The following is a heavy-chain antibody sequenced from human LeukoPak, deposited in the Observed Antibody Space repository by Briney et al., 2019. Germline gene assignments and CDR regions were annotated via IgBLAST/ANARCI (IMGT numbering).Heavy chain of an antibody. D-gene: IGHD2-21*01. CDR1: GGSISSYY. V-gene: IGHV4-4*07. CDR2: IYTSGST. Sequence: AETLSLTCTVSGGSISSYYWRWIRQPAGKGREWIGRIYTSGSTNYNPSLKSRVTMSVDTSKNQFSLKLSSVPAADTAVYYCAGGGDCGGDCYLDYYYYYMDVWGKGTTVTVSS. CDR3: AGGGDCGGDCYLDYYYYYMDV. J-gene: IGHJ6*03.